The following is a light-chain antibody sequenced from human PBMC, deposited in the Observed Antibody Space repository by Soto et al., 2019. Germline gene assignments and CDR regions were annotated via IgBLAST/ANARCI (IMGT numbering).Light chain of an antibody. J-gene: IGLJ3*02. CDR1: SSNIGAGYD. CDR3: QAYDNSLGVSVL. CDR2: DTF. Sequence: QSVLTQPPSVSGAPGQTVTISCSGSSSNIGAGYDVHWYKQLPGKVPKLVIYDTFNRPSGVPDRFSGSKSGTSASLAITGLQAEDEADYYCQAYDNSLGVSVLFGGGTKLTVL. V-gene: IGLV1-40*01.